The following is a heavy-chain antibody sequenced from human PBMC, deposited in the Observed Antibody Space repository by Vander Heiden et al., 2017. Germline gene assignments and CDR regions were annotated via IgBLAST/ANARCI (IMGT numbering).Heavy chain of an antibody. V-gene: IGHV3-21*01. CDR2: ISSTSSYI. CDR1: GFTFSSYS. J-gene: IGHJ4*02. Sequence: EVQLVESGGGLVKPGGSLRPSCAASGFTFSSYSMNWVRQAPGKGLEWVSSISSTSSYIYYADSVKGRFTISRDNAKNSLYLQMNSLRAEDTAVYYCARTPLTTGFDCWGQGTLVTVSS. D-gene: IGHD4-17*01. CDR3: ARTPLTTGFDC.